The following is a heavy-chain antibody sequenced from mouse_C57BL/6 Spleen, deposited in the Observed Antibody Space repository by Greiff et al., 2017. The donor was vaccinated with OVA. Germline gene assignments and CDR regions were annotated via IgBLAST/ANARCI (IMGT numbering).Heavy chain of an antibody. CDR1: GYTFTSYW. CDR3: ARWVDYDGYYYAMDY. D-gene: IGHD2-4*01. J-gene: IGHJ4*01. Sequence: VQLQQPGAELVKPGASVKLSCKASGYTFTSYWLQWVKQRPGQGLEWIGEIDPSDSYTNYNQKFKGKATLTVATSSSTAYMQLSSLTSEDSAVYYCARWVDYDGYYYAMDYWGQGTSVTVSS. V-gene: IGHV1-50*01. CDR2: IDPSDSYT.